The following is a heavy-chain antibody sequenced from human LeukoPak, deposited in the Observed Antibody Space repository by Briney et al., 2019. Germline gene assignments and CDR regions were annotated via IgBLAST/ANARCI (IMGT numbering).Heavy chain of an antibody. CDR2: ISSSSSNI. J-gene: IGHJ3*02. CDR1: GFTFSSYS. D-gene: IGHD2-21*01. Sequence: GGSLRLSCAASGFTFSSYSMNWVRQAPGEGLGWVSYISSSSSNIYYADSVKGRFTNSRDNAKNSLYLQMNSLRAEETAVYYCATPNSFKGDAFDIWGQGTMVTVSS. CDR3: ATPNSFKGDAFDI. V-gene: IGHV3-48*01.